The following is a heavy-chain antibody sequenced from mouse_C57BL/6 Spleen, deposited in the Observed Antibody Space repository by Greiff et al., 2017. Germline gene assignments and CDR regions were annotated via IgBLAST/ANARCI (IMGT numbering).Heavy chain of an antibody. CDR3: ARDATWYYGSSRVAY. CDR2: SRNKANDYTT. CDR1: GFTFSDFY. J-gene: IGHJ3*01. D-gene: IGHD1-1*01. Sequence: EVKLMESGGGLVQSGRSLRLSCATSGFTFSDFYMEWVRQAPGKGLEWIGASRNKANDYTTEYNASVKGRFIVSRDTSQSILYLQMNALRAEDTAIYDCARDATWYYGSSRVAYWGQGTLVTVSA. V-gene: IGHV7-1*01.